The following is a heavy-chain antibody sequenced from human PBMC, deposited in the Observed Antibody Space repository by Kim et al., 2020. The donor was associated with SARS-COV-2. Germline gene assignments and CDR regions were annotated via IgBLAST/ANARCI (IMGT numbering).Heavy chain of an antibody. D-gene: IGHD5-18*01. Sequence: ASVKVSCKTSGYTFTSAYTFTRYYMHWVRQAPGQGLEWMGWLDPDSGDTKYAQKFQGRVTMTRDTSISTAYMDLSSLRSDDTAVYYCATRGYSNGVHFDYWGQGTPVTVSS. CDR1: GYTFTSAYTFTRYY. J-gene: IGHJ4*02. V-gene: IGHV1-2*02. CDR2: LDPDSGDT. CDR3: ATRGYSNGVHFDY.